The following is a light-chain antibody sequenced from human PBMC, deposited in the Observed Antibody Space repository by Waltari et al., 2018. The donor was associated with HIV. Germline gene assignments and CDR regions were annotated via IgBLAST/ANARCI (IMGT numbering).Light chain of an antibody. J-gene: IGKJ4*01. Sequence: GSLRERATINCKSNRSLLHNPNNGNYFTVFQQKPGKCPGLLLYWASTQESGIPARFIGGGSETDVAVAITNGQAEDAAVYYCHQYCSVFTSTFGGGTTVEI. V-gene: IGKV4-1*01. CDR2: WAS. CDR3: HQYCSVFTST. CDR1: RSLLHNPNNGNY.